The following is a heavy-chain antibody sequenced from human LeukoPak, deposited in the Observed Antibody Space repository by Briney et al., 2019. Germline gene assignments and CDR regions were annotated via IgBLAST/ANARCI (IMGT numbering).Heavy chain of an antibody. V-gene: IGHV4-61*02. D-gene: IGHD1-26*01. CDR1: GGSISSDSYY. CDR3: ARVPRWDLRVGAFDI. J-gene: IGHJ3*02. CDR2: IYTSGST. Sequence: SETLSLTCTVSGGSISSDSYYYNWIRQPAGKGLEWIGRIYTSGSTNYNPSLKSRVTISVDTSKNQFSLQLNSVTPEDTAVYYCARVPRWDLRVGAFDIWGQGTMVTVSS.